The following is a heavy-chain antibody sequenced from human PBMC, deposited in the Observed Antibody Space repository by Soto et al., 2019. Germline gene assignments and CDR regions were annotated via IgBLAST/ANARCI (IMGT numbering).Heavy chain of an antibody. D-gene: IGHD1-1*01. CDR3: ARELRTTLSDYFDY. Sequence: EVQLVESGGGLVQPGGSLRLSCTASGFMFSSYSMNWVRQAPGKGLEWVSYISSSSSRRTMDYADSVKGRFTISRDNAKNSLYLQMNSLRAEDTAVYYCARELRTTLSDYFDYWGQGTLVTVSS. V-gene: IGHV3-48*01. CDR2: ISSSSSRRTM. CDR1: GFMFSSYS. J-gene: IGHJ4*02.